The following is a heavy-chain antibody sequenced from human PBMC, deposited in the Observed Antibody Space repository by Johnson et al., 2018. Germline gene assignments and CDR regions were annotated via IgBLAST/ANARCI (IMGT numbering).Heavy chain of an antibody. V-gene: IGHV1-69*04. D-gene: IGHD5-18*01. CDR1: GGTFSSYT. Sequence: VQLVQSGAEVKKPGSSVKVSCKASGGTFSSYTISWVRQAPGQGLEWMGRIIPILGIANYAQKFQGRVTITADKSTSTAYMEVSSLRSEDTAMYYCARARSWGIQLYYYYYGMDVWGQGTTVTVSS. J-gene: IGHJ6*02. CDR2: IIPILGIA. CDR3: ARARSWGIQLYYYYYGMDV.